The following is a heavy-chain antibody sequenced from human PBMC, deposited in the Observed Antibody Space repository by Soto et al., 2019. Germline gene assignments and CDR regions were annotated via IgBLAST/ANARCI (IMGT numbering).Heavy chain of an antibody. Sequence: QLQLQESGPGLVKPSETLSLTCTVSGGSISSSSYYWGWIRQPPGKGLEWIGSIYYSGSTYYNPSLKSRVTISVDTSKNQFSLTLSSVTAADTAVYYCARAHSSGWYDGNDYWGQGTLVTVSS. CDR2: IYYSGST. V-gene: IGHV4-39*01. CDR3: ARAHSSGWYDGNDY. CDR1: GGSISSSSYY. D-gene: IGHD6-19*01. J-gene: IGHJ4*02.